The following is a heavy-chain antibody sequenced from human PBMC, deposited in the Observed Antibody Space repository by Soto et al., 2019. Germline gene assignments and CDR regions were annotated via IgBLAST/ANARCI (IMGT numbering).Heavy chain of an antibody. CDR2: ISYDGSNK. Sequence: GGSLRLYCTASGFTFSSYAMHWVRQAPGKGLEWVAVISYDGSNKYYADSVKGRFTISRDNSKNTLYLQMNSLRAEDTAVYYCARDHYDFWSGYEQGGFDPWGQGTLVTVSS. V-gene: IGHV3-30-3*01. CDR3: ARDHYDFWSGYEQGGFDP. J-gene: IGHJ5*02. D-gene: IGHD3-3*01. CDR1: GFTFSSYA.